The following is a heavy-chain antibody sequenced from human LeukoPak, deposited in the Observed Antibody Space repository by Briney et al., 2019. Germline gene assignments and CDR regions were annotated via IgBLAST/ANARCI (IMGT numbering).Heavy chain of an antibody. CDR2: IKSKTDGGTT. Sequence: PGGSLRLSCAASGFTFSNAWMSWVRQAPGKGLEWVGRIKSKTDGGTTDYAAPVRGRFTISRDDSKNTLYLQMHSLKTEATAVYYCTTDLETGVNFDYWGQGTLVTVSS. CDR3: TTDLETGVNFDY. J-gene: IGHJ4*02. CDR1: GFTFSNAW. V-gene: IGHV3-15*01. D-gene: IGHD1-1*01.